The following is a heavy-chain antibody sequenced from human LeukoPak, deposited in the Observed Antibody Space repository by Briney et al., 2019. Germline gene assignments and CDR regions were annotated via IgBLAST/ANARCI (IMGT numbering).Heavy chain of an antibody. J-gene: IGHJ2*01. CDR2: IYTSGST. CDR3: ARGSSNYENWYFDL. Sequence: SETLSLTCTVSGGSISSYYWSWIRQPAGKGLEWIGRIYTSGSTNYNPSLKSRVTMSVDTSKNQFSLKLSSVTAADTAVYYCARGSSNYENWYFDLWGRGTLVTVSP. CDR1: GGSISSYY. V-gene: IGHV4-4*07. D-gene: IGHD4-11*01.